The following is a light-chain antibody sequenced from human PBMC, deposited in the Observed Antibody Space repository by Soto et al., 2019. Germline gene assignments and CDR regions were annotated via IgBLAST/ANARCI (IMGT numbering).Light chain of an antibody. CDR1: NIGGKS. J-gene: IGLJ1*01. Sequence: SYALTQPPAVSVAPGQTARITCGGNNIGGKSVHWYQQKPGQAPVLVVYDDSDRHSGIPDRFSGSNSGDTATLTIRRVEAGDEADYYCHVWDSSSDHYDFGTGTKVTVL. CDR2: DDS. CDR3: HVWDSSSDHYD. V-gene: IGLV3-21*02.